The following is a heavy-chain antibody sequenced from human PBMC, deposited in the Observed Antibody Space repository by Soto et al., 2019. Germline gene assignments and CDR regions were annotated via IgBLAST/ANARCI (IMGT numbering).Heavy chain of an antibody. Sequence: ASVKVSCKASGGTFSSYAISWVRQAPGQGLEWMGGIIPIFGTANYAQKFQGRVTITADESTSTAYMELSSLRSEDTAVYYCAVPGRYTIYYGMDVWGQGTTVTVSS. CDR1: GGTFSSYA. J-gene: IGHJ6*02. CDR3: AVPGRYTIYYGMDV. D-gene: IGHD3-16*02. V-gene: IGHV1-69*13. CDR2: IIPIFGTA.